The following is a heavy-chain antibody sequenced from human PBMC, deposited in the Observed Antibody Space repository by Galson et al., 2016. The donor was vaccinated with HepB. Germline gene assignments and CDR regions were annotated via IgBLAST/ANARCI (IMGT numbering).Heavy chain of an antibody. J-gene: IGHJ5*01. CDR2: INDTPDRT. Sequence: SLRLSCAASGFTFSFSNYAMTWVRQAPGKGLEWVSAINDTPDRTYYADSVKGRFTIPSDNSKSTVFLQMSSLRAEDTAVYYCAIDSVGGPKSNFPDSWGQGTLVTVSS. CDR3: AIDSVGGPKSNFPDS. D-gene: IGHD4-23*01. CDR1: GFTFSFSNYA. V-gene: IGHV3-23*01.